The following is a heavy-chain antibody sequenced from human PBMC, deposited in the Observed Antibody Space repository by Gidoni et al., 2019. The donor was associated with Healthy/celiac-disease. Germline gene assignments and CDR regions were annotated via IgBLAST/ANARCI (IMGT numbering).Heavy chain of an antibody. D-gene: IGHD6-19*01. CDR3: ARDRGGYTSGWYVDY. CDR2: ISYAGNNK. V-gene: IGHV3-30*03. Sequence: QVQLVESGGGVVQPGRSLRLSCAASGFTFSSYGMHWVRQAPGEGLQWVAVISYAGNNKYYADSVKGRFTISRDNSKNTLYLQMNSLRAEDTAVYYCARDRGGYTSGWYVDYWGQGTLVTVSS. J-gene: IGHJ4*02. CDR1: GFTFSSYG.